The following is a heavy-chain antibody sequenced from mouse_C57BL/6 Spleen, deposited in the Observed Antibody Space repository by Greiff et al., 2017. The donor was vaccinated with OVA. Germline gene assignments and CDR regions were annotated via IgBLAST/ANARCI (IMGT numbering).Heavy chain of an antibody. J-gene: IGHJ4*01. Sequence: VKLQESGAELARPGASVKMSCKASGYTFTSYTMHWVKQRPGQGLEWIGYINPSSGYTKYNQKFKDKATLTADKSSSTAYMQLSSLTSEDSAVYYCARGMDYEDYAMDYWGQGTSVTVSS. CDR1: GYTFTSYT. V-gene: IGHV1-4*01. D-gene: IGHD2-4*01. CDR2: INPSSGYT. CDR3: ARGMDYEDYAMDY.